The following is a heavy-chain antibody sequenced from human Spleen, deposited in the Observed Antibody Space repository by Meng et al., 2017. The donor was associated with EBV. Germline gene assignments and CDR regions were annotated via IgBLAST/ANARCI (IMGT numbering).Heavy chain of an antibody. Sequence: VELQESGPGLVKASGTLSLSCAVSGGSISSSNWWTWVRQPPGKGLEWIGEVFHRGSTNYNPSLKSRVTISIDKSKNQFSLNLTSVAATDTAVYYCARKSEGQWLAHFDYWGQGTLVTVSS. D-gene: IGHD6-19*01. CDR2: VFHRGST. J-gene: IGHJ4*02. CDR3: ARKSEGQWLAHFDY. V-gene: IGHV4-4*02. CDR1: GGSISSSNW.